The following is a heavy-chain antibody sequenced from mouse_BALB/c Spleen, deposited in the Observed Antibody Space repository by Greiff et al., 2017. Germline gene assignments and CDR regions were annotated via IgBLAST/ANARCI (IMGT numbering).Heavy chain of an antibody. J-gene: IGHJ1*01. Sequence: GGGLVQPKGSLKLSCAASGFTFNTYAMNWVRQAPGKGLEWVARIRSKSNNYATYYADSVKDRFTISRDDSQSMLYLQMNNLKTEDTAMYYCVRQTGTWYFDVWGAGTTVTVSS. V-gene: IGHV10-1*02. CDR1: GFTFNTYA. CDR3: VRQTGTWYFDV. CDR2: IRSKSNNYAT. D-gene: IGHD4-1*01.